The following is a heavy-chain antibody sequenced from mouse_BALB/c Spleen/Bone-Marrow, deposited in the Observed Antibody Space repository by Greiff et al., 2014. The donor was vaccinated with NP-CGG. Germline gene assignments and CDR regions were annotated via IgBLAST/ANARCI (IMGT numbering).Heavy chain of an antibody. CDR1: GFSLTNYG. CDR2: IWADGST. J-gene: IGHJ4*01. V-gene: IGHV2-9*02. CDR3: ARITTATGAMDY. Sequence: VQLQQSGPGLVAPSQSLSITCTVSGFSLTNYGVHWARQPPGKGLEWLGVIWADGSTNYNSDLMSRLSISKDNSKSQVFFKMNSLQTDDTAMYYCARITTATGAMDYWGQGTSVTVSS. D-gene: IGHD1-2*01.